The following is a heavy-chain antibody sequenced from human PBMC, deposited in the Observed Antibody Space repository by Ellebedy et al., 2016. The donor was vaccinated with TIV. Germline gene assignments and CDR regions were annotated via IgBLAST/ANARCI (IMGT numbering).Heavy chain of an antibody. V-gene: IGHV4-59*08. J-gene: IGHJ3*02. Sequence: MPSETLSLTCTVFGSPISGYYWNWIRQPPGKGPEWIGYIFYSGNTNYNPSLKSRVSISLDTSKNQVSLKLRPVTAADTAVYYCATSDYGGPGSEVFNIWGQGTMVVVSS. CDR2: IFYSGNT. D-gene: IGHD4-23*01. CDR3: ATSDYGGPGSEVFNI. CDR1: GSPISGYY.